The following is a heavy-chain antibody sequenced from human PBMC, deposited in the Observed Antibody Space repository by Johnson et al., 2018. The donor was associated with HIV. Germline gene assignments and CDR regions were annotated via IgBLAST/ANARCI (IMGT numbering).Heavy chain of an antibody. CDR1: KFTFRTYT. Sequence: QVQLVESGGGVVQPGTSLRLSCAASKFTFRTYTMHWVRQAPGKGLEWVALISSDGYNKYYADSVKGRFTISRDNSKSTLALQMNTLRAEDTAIYYCARPRIEVLPAGAFDLWGPGTMVTVSP. V-gene: IGHV3-30*04. J-gene: IGHJ3*01. CDR2: ISSDGYNK. D-gene: IGHD2-2*01. CDR3: ARPRIEVLPAGAFDL.